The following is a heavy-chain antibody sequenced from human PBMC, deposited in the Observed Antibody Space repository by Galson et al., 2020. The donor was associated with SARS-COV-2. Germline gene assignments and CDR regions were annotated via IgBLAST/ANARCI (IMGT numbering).Heavy chain of an antibody. CDR2: IYTSDNT. Sequence: SETLSLTCTVSGASIRSGRYHWSWIRQPAGQGLESPGRIYTSDNTNYNPSLQSRVNISLDTSKTQFSLRLRSVTAADTAVYYCARGEFFEFNYYGMDVWGQGTTVTVSS. V-gene: IGHV4-61*02. CDR3: ARGEFFEFNYYGMDV. D-gene: IGHD3-3*01. J-gene: IGHJ6*02. CDR1: GASIRSGRYH.